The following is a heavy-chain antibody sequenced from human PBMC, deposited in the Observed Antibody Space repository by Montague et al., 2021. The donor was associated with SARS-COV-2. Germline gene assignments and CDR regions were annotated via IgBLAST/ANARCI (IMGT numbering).Heavy chain of an antibody. CDR1: GYSISSGYY. D-gene: IGHD3/OR15-3a*01. Sequence: SETLSLTCSVSGYSISSGYYWGWIRQPPGKGLELVGCISYIGKTYYSPSLKSRLTISLDSSKNQFSLQARSVTAADTAVYYCVRVLDNHVRDYWGQGTLVTVSS. V-gene: IGHV4-38-2*02. CDR2: ISYIGKT. CDR3: VRVLDNHVRDY. J-gene: IGHJ4*02.